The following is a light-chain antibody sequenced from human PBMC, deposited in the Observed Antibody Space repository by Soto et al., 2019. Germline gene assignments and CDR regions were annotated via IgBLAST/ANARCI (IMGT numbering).Light chain of an antibody. CDR1: QTVSSTY. V-gene: IGKV3-20*01. Sequence: EIVLTQSPATLSVSPGERATLSCLASQTVSSTYLAWYQQKPGQAPRLLIYDASTRAAGVPARFSGSGSGTDFTLTISRLEPEDFAVYYCQQYGSSITFGQGTRLEIK. CDR3: QQYGSSIT. CDR2: DAS. J-gene: IGKJ5*01.